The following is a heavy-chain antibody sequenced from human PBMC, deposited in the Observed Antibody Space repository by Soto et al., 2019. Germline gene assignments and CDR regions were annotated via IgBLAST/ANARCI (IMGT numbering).Heavy chain of an antibody. V-gene: IGHV4-39*02. J-gene: IGHJ5*02. D-gene: IGHD2-15*01. Sequence: PSETLSLTCTVSGGSISSSSYYWGWIRQPPGKGLEWIGSIYYSGSTYYNPSLKSRVTISVDTSKNQFSLKLSSVTAADTAVYYCARDPGLVVVVAATKEICFEPWGQGTLVPVSS. CDR1: GGSISSSSYY. CDR2: IYYSGST. CDR3: ARDPGLVVVVAATKEICFEP.